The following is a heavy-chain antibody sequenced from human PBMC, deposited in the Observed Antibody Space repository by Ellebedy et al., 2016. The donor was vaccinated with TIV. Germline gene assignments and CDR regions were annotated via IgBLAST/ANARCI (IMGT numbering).Heavy chain of an antibody. V-gene: IGHV3-33*01. J-gene: IGHJ4*02. CDR2: FWSGASRI. CDR1: GFTFSHYG. D-gene: IGHD3-22*01. CDR3: ARDDDTSSHYSRFDY. Sequence: GGSLRLXXAASGFTFSHYGMHWVRQAPGKGLEWVAVFWSGASRIYYADSVKGRFTVSRDNSKNTLYLQIDSLKVEDTAVYYCARDDDTSSHYSRFDYWGQGALVTVSS.